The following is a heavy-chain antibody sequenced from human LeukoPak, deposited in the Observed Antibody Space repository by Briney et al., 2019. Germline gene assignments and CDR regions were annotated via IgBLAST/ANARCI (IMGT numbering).Heavy chain of an antibody. V-gene: IGHV3-49*04. CDR3: TRARIVATTSPFDY. D-gene: IGHD5-12*01. Sequence: PGGSLRLSCAASGFTFSSYWMSWVRQAPGKGLEWVGFIRSKAYGGTTEYAASVKGRFTISRDDSKSIAYLQMNSLKTEDTAVYYCTRARIVATTSPFDYWGQGTLVTVSS. CDR2: IRSKAYGGTT. CDR1: GFTFSSYW. J-gene: IGHJ4*02.